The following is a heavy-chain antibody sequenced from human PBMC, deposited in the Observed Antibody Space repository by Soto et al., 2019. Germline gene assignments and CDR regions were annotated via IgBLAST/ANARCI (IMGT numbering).Heavy chain of an antibody. CDR2: ISFDGSTQ. J-gene: IGHJ4*02. CDR3: AKESQKSIGVALSPVL. Sequence: GGSLRLSCRASGFGFSSYGMLWVRQAPGKGPEWVAFISFDGSTQYYADSVKGRFTISRDNSENTLYLQLNTLRVEDTAVYYCAKESQKSIGVALSPVLWGQGPLVTVSS. D-gene: IGHD6-19*01. CDR1: GFGFSSYG. V-gene: IGHV3-33*03.